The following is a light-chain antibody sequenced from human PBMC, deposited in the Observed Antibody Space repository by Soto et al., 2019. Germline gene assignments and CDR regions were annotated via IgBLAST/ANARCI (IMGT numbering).Light chain of an antibody. CDR2: DAS. CDR3: QQFHSPIT. CDR1: QGINSA. Sequence: AIQLTQSPSSLSASVGDRVTITCRASQGINSALAWYHQKPGKAPKLLIYDASSLESGVPSRFSGSGSGTDFTLTLSSLQPEDFATYYCQQFHSPITFGQGTRLEIK. J-gene: IGKJ5*01. V-gene: IGKV1-13*02.